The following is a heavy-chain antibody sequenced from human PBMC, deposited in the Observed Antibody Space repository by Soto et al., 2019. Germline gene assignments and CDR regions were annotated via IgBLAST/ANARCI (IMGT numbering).Heavy chain of an antibody. Sequence: EGSLRLSCAASGFTFSSYAMSWVRQAPGKGLEWVSAISGSGDSTYYADSVKGRFTISRDTSKNTLYLQMDSLRAEDTALYYCAKSYSSNWYDYFDYWGQGTLVTVSS. J-gene: IGHJ4*02. D-gene: IGHD6-13*01. V-gene: IGHV3-23*01. CDR1: GFTFSSYA. CDR3: AKSYSSNWYDYFDY. CDR2: ISGSGDST.